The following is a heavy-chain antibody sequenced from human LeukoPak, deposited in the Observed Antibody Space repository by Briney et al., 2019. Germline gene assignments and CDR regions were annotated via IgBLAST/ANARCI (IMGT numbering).Heavy chain of an antibody. D-gene: IGHD6-13*01. V-gene: IGHV3-30-3*01. CDR2: ISYDGSNK. Sequence: GGSLRLSCAASGFTFSSYAMHWVRQAPGKGLEWVAVISYDGSNKYYADSVKGRFTISRDNSKNTLYLQMNSLRAEDTAVYYCAKDRIAADPRDYWGQGTLVTVSS. CDR1: GFTFSSYA. J-gene: IGHJ4*02. CDR3: AKDRIAADPRDY.